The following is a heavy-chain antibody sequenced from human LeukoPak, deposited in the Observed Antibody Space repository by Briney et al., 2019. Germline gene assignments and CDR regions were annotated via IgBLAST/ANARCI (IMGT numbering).Heavy chain of an antibody. V-gene: IGHV3-21*01. Sequence: PGGSLRLSCAASGFTFSSYSMNWVRQAPGKGLEWVSSISSSSSYIYYADSVKGRFTISRDNAKNSLYLQVNSLRAEDTAVYYCARDRGVEWEPSVVDPWGQGTLVTVSS. CDR2: ISSSSSYI. CDR1: GFTFSSYS. D-gene: IGHD1-26*01. CDR3: ARDRGVEWEPSVVDP. J-gene: IGHJ5*02.